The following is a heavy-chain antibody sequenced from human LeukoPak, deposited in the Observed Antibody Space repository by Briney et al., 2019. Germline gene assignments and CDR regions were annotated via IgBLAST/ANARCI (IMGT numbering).Heavy chain of an antibody. D-gene: IGHD6-13*01. CDR2: ISWNSGSI. J-gene: IGHJ4*02. V-gene: IGHV3-9*01. CDR1: GFTFDDYA. Sequence: GGSLRLSCAASGFTFDDYAMHWVRQAPGKGLEWVSGISWNSGSIGYVDSVKGRFTISRDNDKNSVHLQMNNLRAEDTAVYYCARGGGMRSWYDFDYWGQGILVTVSS. CDR3: ARGGGMRSWYDFDY.